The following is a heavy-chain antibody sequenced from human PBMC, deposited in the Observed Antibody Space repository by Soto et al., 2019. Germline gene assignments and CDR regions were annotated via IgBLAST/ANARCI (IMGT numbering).Heavy chain of an antibody. CDR3: AKDLENNRNYRGHSLAS. CDR2: ISGSGGST. D-gene: IGHD4-4*01. CDR1: GFSFSSYA. J-gene: IGHJ4*02. Sequence: GGSLRLSCAASGFSFSSYAMSLVRQAPGKGLEWVSAISGSGGSTYYADSVKGRFTISRDNSKNTLYLQMNSLRAEDTAVYYSAKDLENNRNYRGHSLASWGQGTPVPVSP. V-gene: IGHV3-23*01.